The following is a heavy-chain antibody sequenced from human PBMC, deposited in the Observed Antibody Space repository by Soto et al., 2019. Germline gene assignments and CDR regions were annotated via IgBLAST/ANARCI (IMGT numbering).Heavy chain of an antibody. CDR1: GDSFNDYY. Sequence: QVQLVQSGAEVRKPGASVTVSCRSSGDSFNDYYIHWVRQAPGQGFECMGWINPNGGVTKYAQKFQGWVSMTRDTSIMTVYMQLSRLRSDDTAVYYCARESGGATATLDYYYFYMDVCGTGTTVTVSS. CDR2: INPNGGVT. CDR3: ARESGGATATLDYYYFYMDV. J-gene: IGHJ6*03. V-gene: IGHV1-2*04. D-gene: IGHD5-12*01.